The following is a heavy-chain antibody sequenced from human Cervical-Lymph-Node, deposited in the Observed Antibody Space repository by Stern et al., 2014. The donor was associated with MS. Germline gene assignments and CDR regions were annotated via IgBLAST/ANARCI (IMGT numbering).Heavy chain of an antibody. CDR2: INGGNGNT. V-gene: IGHV1-3*01. CDR1: GYTFTSYA. J-gene: IGHJ6*02. Sequence: VQLVQTGAEVKKPGASVKVSCKASGYTFTSYAMHWVRPAPGKRIEWMGWINGGNGNTKYSQKFQGRVTITRDTSASTAYMELSSLRSEDTAVYYCARRSFGQWLVGSDYYYGMDVWGQGTTVTVSS. D-gene: IGHD6-19*01. CDR3: ARRSFGQWLVGSDYYYGMDV.